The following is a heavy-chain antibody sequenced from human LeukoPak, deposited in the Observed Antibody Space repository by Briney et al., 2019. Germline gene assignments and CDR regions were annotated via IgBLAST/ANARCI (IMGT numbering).Heavy chain of an antibody. J-gene: IGHJ4*02. CDR2: ISSGGNYI. Sequence: GGSLRLSCAASGFTFSTYDMSWVRQAPGKGLEWVSSISSGGNYIYYAASVRGRFTISRDNSKNTLYLQMNSLRAEDTAVYYCAKDGGYCSSTSCYVYFDYWGQGTLVTVSS. V-gene: IGHV3-21*04. D-gene: IGHD2-2*01. CDR3: AKDGGYCSSTSCYVYFDY. CDR1: GFTFSTYD.